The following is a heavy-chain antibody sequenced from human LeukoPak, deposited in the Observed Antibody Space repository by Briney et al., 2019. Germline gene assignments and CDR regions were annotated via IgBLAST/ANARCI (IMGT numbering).Heavy chain of an antibody. CDR3: ARGGLYGSGSYYLFDY. CDR2: ISSSSSTI. V-gene: IGHV3-48*01. D-gene: IGHD3-10*01. J-gene: IGHJ4*02. CDR1: GFTFSSYS. Sequence: GGSLRLSCAASGFTFSSYSMNWVRQAPGKGLEWVSDISSSSSTIYYADSVKGRFTISRDNAKNSLYRQMNSRRAEDTAVYYCARGGLYGSGSYYLFDYWGQGTLVTVSS.